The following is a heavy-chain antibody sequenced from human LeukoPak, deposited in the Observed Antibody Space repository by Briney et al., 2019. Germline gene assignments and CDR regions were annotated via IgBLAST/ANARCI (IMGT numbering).Heavy chain of an antibody. V-gene: IGHV3-11*01. CDR1: GFTFSDYY. CDR2: ISSSGSTI. CDR3: ARAPPYYYDSRYFQH. Sequence: GGSLTLSCAASGFTFSDYYMSWIRQAPGKGLEWVSYISSSGSTIYYADSVKGRFTISRDTAKNSLYLQINSLRAEDTAVYYCARAPPYYYDSRYFQHWGQGTLVTVSS. D-gene: IGHD3-22*01. J-gene: IGHJ1*01.